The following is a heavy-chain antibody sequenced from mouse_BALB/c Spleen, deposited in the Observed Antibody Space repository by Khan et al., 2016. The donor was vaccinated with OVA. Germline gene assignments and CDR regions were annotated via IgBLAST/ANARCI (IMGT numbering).Heavy chain of an antibody. CDR2: INSGGSF. D-gene: IGHD1-1*01. CDR1: GFTFSSYA. J-gene: IGHJ1*01. Sequence: EVQLVESGGDLVKPGGSLKLSCAASGFTFSSYAMSWVRQTPEKRLEWVASINSGGSFYYSDSVRGRFTTSRDNARNILYLQMSSLSSEDTAMYYCAGCHFCGSACDYWYFDVWGAGTTVTVSS. V-gene: IGHV5-6-5*01. CDR3: AGCHFCGSACDYWYFDV.